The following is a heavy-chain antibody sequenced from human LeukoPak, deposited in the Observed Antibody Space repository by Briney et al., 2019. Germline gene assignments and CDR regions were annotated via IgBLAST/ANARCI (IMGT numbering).Heavy chain of an antibody. CDR1: GFTFSGSA. J-gene: IGHJ2*01. CDR2: IRSKANSYAT. D-gene: IGHD3-16*02. CDR3: TTPLFYDYVWGSYRDDWYFDL. Sequence: GGSLRLSCAASGFTFSGSAMHWVRQASGKGLEWVGRIRSKANSYATAYAASVKGRFTISRDDSKNTAYLQMNSLKTEDTAVYYCTTPLFYDYVWGSYRDDWYFDLWGRGTLVTVSS. V-gene: IGHV3-73*01.